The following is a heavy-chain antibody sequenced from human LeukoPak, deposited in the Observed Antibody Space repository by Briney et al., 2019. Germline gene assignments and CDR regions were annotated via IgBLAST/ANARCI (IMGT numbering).Heavy chain of an antibody. CDR2: IGGSGSNT. CDR3: AKYGVGGNTDY. D-gene: IGHD2/OR15-2a*01. J-gene: IGHJ4*02. CDR1: GFTFTTYA. V-gene: IGHV3-23*01. Sequence: PGGSLRLSCAASGFTFTTYAMSWVRQAPGKGLEWVSAIGGSGSNTYYADSVKGRFTISSDNSKNTLFLQMNSLRAEDTAVYYCAKYGVGGNTDYWGQGSLVTVSS.